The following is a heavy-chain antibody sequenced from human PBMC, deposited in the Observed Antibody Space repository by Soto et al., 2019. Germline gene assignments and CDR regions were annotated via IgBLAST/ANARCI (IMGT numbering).Heavy chain of an antibody. CDR1: GGSISSSNW. CDR3: EGSTLSERGRGE. Sequence: QVQLQESGPGLVKPSGTLSLTCAVSGGSISSSNWWSWVRQSPGKGLEWIGEIYHSGNTNHNPSLEGRVSISVDKCKNQCSLEVPSVPGVGRGMYCCEGSTLSERGRGEWGQGTLVTVSS. D-gene: IGHD3-16*01. CDR2: IYHSGNT. V-gene: IGHV4-4*01. J-gene: IGHJ4*02.